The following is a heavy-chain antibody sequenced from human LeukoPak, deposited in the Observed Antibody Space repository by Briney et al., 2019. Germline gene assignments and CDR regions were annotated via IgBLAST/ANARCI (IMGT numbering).Heavy chain of an antibody. J-gene: IGHJ4*02. D-gene: IGHD3-3*01. CDR3: ASHDFWSGWYFDY. Sequence: PSETLSLTCTVSGGSISSSSYFWGWVRQPPGKGLEWIGSIYYGGNSYYNPSLKSRVTISVDTSENQFSLKLSSVAAADTAVYYCASHDFWSGWYFDYWGQGTPVTVSS. V-gene: IGHV4-39*01. CDR1: GGSISSSSYF. CDR2: IYYGGNS.